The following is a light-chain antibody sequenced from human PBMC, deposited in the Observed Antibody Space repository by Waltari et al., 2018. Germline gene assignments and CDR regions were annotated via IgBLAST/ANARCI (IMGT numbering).Light chain of an antibody. J-gene: IGKJ4*01. CDR1: HSVHNNY. V-gene: IGKV3-20*01. CDR2: GAS. CDR3: QQYARTPPT. Sequence: EIVFTQSPGTLTLVTGERATHSCSASHSVHNNYLAWYQQKPGQAPRLLIYGASTRATAIPDRFSGSGSGTDFTLPISRLEPEDCAVYFCQQYARTPPTFGGGTKVEIK.